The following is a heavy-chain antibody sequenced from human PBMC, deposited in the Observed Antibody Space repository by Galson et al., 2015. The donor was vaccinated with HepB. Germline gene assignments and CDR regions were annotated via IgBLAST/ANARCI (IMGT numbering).Heavy chain of an antibody. CDR2: IIPIFGTA. Sequence: SVKVSCKASGGTFSSYAISWVRQAPGQGLEWMGGIIPIFGTANYAQKFQGRVTITADESTSTAYMELSSLRSEDTAVYYCARKAAASGAGRLAYYYYGMDVWGQGTTVTVSS. CDR1: GGTFSSYA. D-gene: IGHD2-2*01. V-gene: IGHV1-69*13. J-gene: IGHJ6*02. CDR3: ARKAAASGAGRLAYYYYGMDV.